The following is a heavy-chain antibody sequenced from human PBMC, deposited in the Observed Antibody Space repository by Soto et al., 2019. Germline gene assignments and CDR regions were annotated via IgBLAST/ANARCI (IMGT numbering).Heavy chain of an antibody. CDR3: ADGSCHSTSCYRDFFGH. CDR2: ISKSGTT. CDR1: GGCVNTINY. V-gene: IGHV4-39*07. D-gene: IGHD3-10*01. J-gene: IGHJ5*02. Sequence: SETLSLTGTVSGGCVNTINYCSWMRQSPGKGLEWIGSISKSGTTNYNPSLKSRLDISIDRSRNQFSLQLTSVTAADTAAYYCADGSCHSTSCYRDFFGHCGQGTLVTVYS.